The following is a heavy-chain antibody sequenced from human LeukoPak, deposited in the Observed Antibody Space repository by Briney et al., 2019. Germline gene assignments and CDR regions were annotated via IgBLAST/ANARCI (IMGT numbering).Heavy chain of an antibody. CDR3: AREKYYDIDY. D-gene: IGHD3-16*01. J-gene: IGHJ4*02. V-gene: IGHV4-39*02. CDR1: VGSISIGSDC. Sequence: SETLSLTCTVSVGSISIGSDCWGWIRQPPGEGLEWIGSIYYSGSTYYNPSLKSRVTISVDTSKNQFSLKVTSVTAADTAVYYCAREKYYDIDYWGQGTLVTVSS. CDR2: IYYSGST.